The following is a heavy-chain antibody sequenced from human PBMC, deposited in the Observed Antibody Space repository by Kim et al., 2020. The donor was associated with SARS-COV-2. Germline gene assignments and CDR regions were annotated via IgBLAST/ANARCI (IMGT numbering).Heavy chain of an antibody. CDR1: GGSISSYY. J-gene: IGHJ6*02. D-gene: IGHD1-20*01. Sequence: SETLSLTCTVSGGSISSYYWSWIRQPPGKGLEWIGYIYYSGSTNYNPSLKSRVTISVDTSKNQFSLKLSSVTAADTAVYYCARDPAGGPGITGKRGYYYYGMDVWGQGTTVTVSS. CDR2: IYYSGST. CDR3: ARDPAGGPGITGKRGYYYYGMDV. V-gene: IGHV4-59*13.